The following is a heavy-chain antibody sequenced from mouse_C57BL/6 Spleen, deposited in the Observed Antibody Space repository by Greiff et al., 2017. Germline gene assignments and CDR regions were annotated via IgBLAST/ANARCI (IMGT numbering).Heavy chain of an antibody. Sequence: EVQLVESGGGLVKPGGSLTLSCAASGFTFSDYGMHWVRQAPEKGLEWVAYISSGSSTIYYADTVKGRFTISRDNAKNTLFLQMTSLRSEDTAMYYCARDDGYYVYAMDYWGQGTSVTVSS. CDR2: ISSGSSTI. V-gene: IGHV5-17*01. CDR1: GFTFSDYG. J-gene: IGHJ4*01. D-gene: IGHD2-3*01. CDR3: ARDDGYYVYAMDY.